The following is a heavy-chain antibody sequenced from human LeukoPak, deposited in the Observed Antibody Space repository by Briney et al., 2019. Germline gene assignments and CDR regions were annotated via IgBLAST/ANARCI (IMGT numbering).Heavy chain of an antibody. CDR3: ARHRYYLPDY. CDR2: IFPGGSDT. Sequence: GESLKISCKGSGYSFTSYWIGWVRPMSGKGLEWRGIIFPGGSDTRYSPFFQGQVTISADKSISTADLQWSSLKASDTAMYYCARHRYYLPDYWGQGTLVTVSS. J-gene: IGHJ4*02. CDR1: GYSFTSYW. D-gene: IGHD3-10*01. V-gene: IGHV5-51*01.